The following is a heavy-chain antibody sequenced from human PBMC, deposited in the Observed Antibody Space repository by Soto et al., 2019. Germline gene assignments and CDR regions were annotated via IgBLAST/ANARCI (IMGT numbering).Heavy chain of an antibody. CDR1: GFTFSSYW. J-gene: IGHJ6*03. D-gene: IGHD3-16*02. CDR2: INSDGSST. Sequence: GGSLRLSCAASGFTFSSYWMHWVRQAPGKGLVWVSRINSDGSSTSYADSVKGRFTISRDNAKNTLYLQMNSLRAEDTAVYYCAGGVITTNYYYMDVWGKGTTVTVSS. V-gene: IGHV3-74*01. CDR3: AGGVITTNYYYMDV.